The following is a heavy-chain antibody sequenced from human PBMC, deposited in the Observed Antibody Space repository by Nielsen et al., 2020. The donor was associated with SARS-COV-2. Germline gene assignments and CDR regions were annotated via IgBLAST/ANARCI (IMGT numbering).Heavy chain of an antibody. Sequence: PGKGLEWIGSIYYSGSTYYNPSLKSRVTISVDTSKNQFSLKLSSVTAADTAVYYCARHSPRGGWFGELWVDYWGQGTLVTVSS. D-gene: IGHD3-10*01. CDR2: IYYSGST. J-gene: IGHJ4*02. V-gene: IGHV4-39*01. CDR3: ARHSPRGGWFGELWVDY.